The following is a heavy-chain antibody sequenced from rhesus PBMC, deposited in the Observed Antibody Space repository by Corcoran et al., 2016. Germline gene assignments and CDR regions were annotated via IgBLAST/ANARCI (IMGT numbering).Heavy chain of an antibody. CDR3: AREVAAANFDY. Sequence: QVQLVQSGAEVKKPGSSVKVSCKASGFTFGSYSISWLRQAPGQGLEWMGGIIPLGGITNYAEKFQGRGTRTADTSTSTAYMELSSLRSEDTAVYYCAREVAAANFDYWGQGVLVTVSS. CDR1: GFTFGSYS. CDR2: IIPLGGIT. J-gene: IGHJ4*01. D-gene: IGHD6-31*01. V-gene: IGHV1S10*01.